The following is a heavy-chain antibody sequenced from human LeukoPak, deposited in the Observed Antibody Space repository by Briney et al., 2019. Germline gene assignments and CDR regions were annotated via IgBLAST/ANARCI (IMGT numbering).Heavy chain of an antibody. CDR3: ARVAGGDWYYFDL. CDR1: GYTFTGYY. Sequence: ASVKVSCKASGYTFTGYYIHWVRQAPGQGLEWMGWINLYSGGTNYAQKFQGRVTMTRDTSISAAYMELDRLGSDDTAVYYCARVAGGDWYYFDLWGQGSLVTVSS. V-gene: IGHV1-2*02. J-gene: IGHJ4*02. CDR2: INLYSGGT. D-gene: IGHD2-21*02.